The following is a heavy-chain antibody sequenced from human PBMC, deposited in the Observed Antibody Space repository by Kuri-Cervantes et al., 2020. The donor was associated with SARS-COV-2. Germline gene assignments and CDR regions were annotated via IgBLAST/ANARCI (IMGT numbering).Heavy chain of an antibody. CDR2: ISAYNGNT. V-gene: IGHV1-18*01. CDR1: GYTFTSYG. J-gene: IGHJ4*02. CDR3: ARGAHNWNDEGEAPGY. D-gene: IGHD1-1*01. Sequence: ASVKVSCKASGYTFTSYGISWVRQAPGQGLEWMGWISAYNGNTNYAQKLQGRVTMTTDTSTSTAYMELRSLRSDDTAVYYCARGAHNWNDEGEAPGYWGQGTLVTVSS.